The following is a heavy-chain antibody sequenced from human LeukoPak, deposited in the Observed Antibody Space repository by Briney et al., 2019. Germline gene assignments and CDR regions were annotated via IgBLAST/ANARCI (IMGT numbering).Heavy chain of an antibody. CDR2: ISSSSSYI. Sequence: GGSLRLSCAASGFTFSSYEMNWVRQAPGKGLEWVSSISSSSSYIYYADSVKGRFTISRDNAKNSLYLQMNSLRAEDTAVYYCAREAHSSSWYSLDYWGQGTLVTVSS. CDR1: GFTFSSYE. V-gene: IGHV3-21*01. D-gene: IGHD6-13*01. CDR3: AREAHSSSWYSLDY. J-gene: IGHJ4*02.